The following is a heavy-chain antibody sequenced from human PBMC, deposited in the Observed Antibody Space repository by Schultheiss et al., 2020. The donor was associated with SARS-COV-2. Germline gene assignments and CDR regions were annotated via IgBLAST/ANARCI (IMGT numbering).Heavy chain of an antibody. CDR1: GGSFSGYY. Sequence: SETLSLTCAVYGGSFSGYYWSWIRQPPGKGLEWIGEINHSGSTNYNPSLKSRVTISVDTSKNQFSLQLNSLTPEDTAVYYCAREGGLDSTMVTTFDTWGQGTMVTVSS. CDR3: AREGGLDSTMVTTFDT. V-gene: IGHV4-34*01. D-gene: IGHD3-10*01. J-gene: IGHJ3*02. CDR2: INHSGST.